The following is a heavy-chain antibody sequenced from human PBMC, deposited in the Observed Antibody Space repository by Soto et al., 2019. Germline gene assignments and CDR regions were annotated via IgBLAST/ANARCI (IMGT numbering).Heavy chain of an antibody. J-gene: IGHJ4*02. D-gene: IGHD6-13*01. CDR1: GFTFGASA. Sequence: AGGSLRLSCAASGFTFGASALQWVRQASGKGLEWLGRIGSKGETYATAYAASVKGRFTISRDDSKNTAYLQMNSLESEDTAVYYCARRGPGTYIDYWGQGTLVTVSS. CDR3: ARRGPGTYIDY. V-gene: IGHV3-73*01. CDR2: IGSKGETYAT.